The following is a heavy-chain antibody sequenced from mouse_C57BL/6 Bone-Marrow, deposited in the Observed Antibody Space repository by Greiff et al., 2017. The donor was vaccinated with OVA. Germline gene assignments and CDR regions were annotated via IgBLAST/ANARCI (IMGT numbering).Heavy chain of an antibody. V-gene: IGHV1-82*01. CDR3: ARVHYYYGGEAY. Sequence: QVQLQQSGPELVKPGASVKISCKASGYAFSSSWMNWVKQRPGKGLEWIGRIYPGGGDTNYNGKFKGKATLTADKSSSTAYMQLSSLTSEDSAVYFCARVHYYYGGEAYWGQGTLVTVSA. CDR1: GYAFSSSW. J-gene: IGHJ3*01. D-gene: IGHD2-4*01. CDR2: IYPGGGDT.